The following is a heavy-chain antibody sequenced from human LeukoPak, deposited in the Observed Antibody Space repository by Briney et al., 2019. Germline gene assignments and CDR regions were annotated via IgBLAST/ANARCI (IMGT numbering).Heavy chain of an antibody. J-gene: IGHJ4*02. Sequence: GASVKVSCKASGGTFSSYAISWVRQDPGQELEGMGGIIPLFGTANYAQKLQGRVTITTDESTSPAYLELSSLSSEDTAVYYCAKVRSGSYVDYWGQGTLVTVSS. D-gene: IGHD1-26*01. CDR1: GGTFSSYA. CDR2: IIPLFGTA. CDR3: AKVRSGSYVDY. V-gene: IGHV1-69*05.